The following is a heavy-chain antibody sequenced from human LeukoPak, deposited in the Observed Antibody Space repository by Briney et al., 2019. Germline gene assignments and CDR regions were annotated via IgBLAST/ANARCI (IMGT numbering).Heavy chain of an antibody. D-gene: IGHD3-10*01. CDR2: IDYSGGST. CDR3: AKVPYSDYGSGRPPFMDV. J-gene: IGHJ6*02. Sequence: PGGSLRLSCAASGFTFSSYAMSWVRQAPGKGLDWVSPIDYSGGSTYYADSVKGRFTISRDNSKNTLYMQMNSLRAEDTAIYYCAKVPYSDYGSGRPPFMDVWGQGTTVAVS. V-gene: IGHV3-23*01. CDR1: GFTFSSYA.